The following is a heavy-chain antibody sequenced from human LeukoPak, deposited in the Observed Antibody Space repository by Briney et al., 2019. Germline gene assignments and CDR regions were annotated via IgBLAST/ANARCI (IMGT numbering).Heavy chain of an antibody. CDR2: IYSGGNT. V-gene: IGHV3-53*01. D-gene: IGHD3-22*01. Sequence: GGSLRLSCAASGFTFSSNYMSWVRQAPGKGLEWVSVIYSGGNTYYADSVKGRFTISRDNSKNTLFLQMNSLRAEDTAVYYCASNYDNVGGVDAFDIWGQGTMVTVSS. J-gene: IGHJ3*02. CDR1: GFTFSSNY. CDR3: ASNYDNVGGVDAFDI.